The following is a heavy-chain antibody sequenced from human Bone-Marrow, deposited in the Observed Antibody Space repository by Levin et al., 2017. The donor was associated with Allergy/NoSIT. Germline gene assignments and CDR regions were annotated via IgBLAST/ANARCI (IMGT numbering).Heavy chain of an antibody. D-gene: IGHD2-21*01. CDR3: VRVNCAGECDSRDWYYDL. CDR2: INGDGRKI. CDR1: GFTFSSYW. J-gene: IGHJ2*01. Sequence: AGGSLRLSCAASGFTFSSYWIHWVRQAAGKGLVWVSRINGDGRKISFADSVRGRCTISRDNAKNTVNLQVNSLGVEDTAVYYCVRVNCAGECDSRDWYYDLWGRGTLVTVSS. V-gene: IGHV3-74*01.